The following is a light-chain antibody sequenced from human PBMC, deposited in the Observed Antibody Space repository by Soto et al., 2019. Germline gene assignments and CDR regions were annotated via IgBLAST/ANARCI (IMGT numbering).Light chain of an antibody. J-gene: IGKJ1*01. CDR1: QSISYW. CDR2: KAS. V-gene: IGKV1-5*03. Sequence: IQMTQSPSTLSASVVDRVTLTCRASQSISYWLAWYQQKPGKAPKLLIYKASSLESGVPSRFSGSGSGTEFTLTISSLQPDDFATYYCQQYNSYSQTFGQGTKVDIK. CDR3: QQYNSYSQT.